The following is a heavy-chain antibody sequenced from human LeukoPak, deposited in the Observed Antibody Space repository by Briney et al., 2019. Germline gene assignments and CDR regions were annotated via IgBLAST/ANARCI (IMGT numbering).Heavy chain of an antibody. D-gene: IGHD3-3*01. CDR3: AKDMGNRRYDFWSGYYFQGMDV. CDR1: GFTFSSYS. Sequence: GGSLRLSCAASGFTFSSYSMNWVRQAPGKGLEWVSSISSSSSYIYYADSVKGRFTISRDNAKNSLYLQMNSLRAEDTALYYCAKDMGNRRYDFWSGYYFQGMDVWGQGTTVTVSS. CDR2: ISSSSSYI. V-gene: IGHV3-21*04. J-gene: IGHJ6*02.